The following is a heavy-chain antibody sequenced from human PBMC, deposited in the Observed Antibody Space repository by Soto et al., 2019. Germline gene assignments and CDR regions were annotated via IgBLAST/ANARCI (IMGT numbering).Heavy chain of an antibody. CDR3: ARVWVDTTGTTIDYYGMDV. J-gene: IGHJ6*02. Sequence: GASVKVSCKVSGYSFTTYDINWVRQATGQGLEWMGWMNPNSGNTGYAQKFQGRVTMTRSTSISTAYMELNSLRSEDTAVYYCARVWVDTTGTTIDYYGMDVWGQGTTVTVSS. CDR2: MNPNSGNT. D-gene: IGHD1-1*01. CDR1: GYSFTTYD. V-gene: IGHV1-8*01.